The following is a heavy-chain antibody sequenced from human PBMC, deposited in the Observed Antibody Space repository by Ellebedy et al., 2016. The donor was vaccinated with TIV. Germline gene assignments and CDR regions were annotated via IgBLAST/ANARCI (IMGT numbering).Heavy chain of an antibody. V-gene: IGHV4-34*01. Sequence: GSLRLXXAVYGGSFSGYYWSWIRQPPGKGLEWIGEINHSGSTNYNPSLKSRVTISVDTSKNQFSLKLSSVTAADTAVYYCATNGGAGYAWYYWGQGTLVTVSS. J-gene: IGHJ4*02. D-gene: IGHD1-1*01. CDR3: ATNGGAGYAWYY. CDR1: GGSFSGYY. CDR2: INHSGST.